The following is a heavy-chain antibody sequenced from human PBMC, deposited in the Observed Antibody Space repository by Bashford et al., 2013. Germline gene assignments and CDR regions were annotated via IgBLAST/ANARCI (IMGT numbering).Heavy chain of an antibody. CDR3: AKRAPGSDVGHCTGGVCPPYYYYYYGMDV. D-gene: IGHD2-8*02. Sequence: VRQAPGKGLEWVSSISGSGGRAYDADSVKGRFTISRDNSKNTLYLQMNTLRAEDTAVYYCAKRAPGSDVGHCTGGVCPPYYYYYYGMDVWGHGTTVTVSS. CDR2: ISGSGGRA. V-gene: IGHV3-23*01. J-gene: IGHJ6*02.